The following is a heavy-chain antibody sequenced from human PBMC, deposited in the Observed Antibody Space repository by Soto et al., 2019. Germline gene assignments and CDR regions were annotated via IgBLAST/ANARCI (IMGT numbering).Heavy chain of an antibody. D-gene: IGHD5-12*01. CDR3: ARDSLPADEYSGYDSGSPFDY. J-gene: IGHJ4*02. CDR2: ISSSSSTI. V-gene: IGHV3-48*01. CDR1: GFTFSSYS. Sequence: EVQLVESGGGLVQPGGSLRLSCAASGFTFSSYSMNWVRQAPGKGLEWVSYISSSSSTIYYADSVKGRFTISRDNAKNSLYLQMTSLRAEDTAVYYCARDSLPADEYSGYDSGSPFDYCGQGTLVTVSS.